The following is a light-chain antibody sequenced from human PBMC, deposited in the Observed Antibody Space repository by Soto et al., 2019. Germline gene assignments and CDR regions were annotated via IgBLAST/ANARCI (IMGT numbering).Light chain of an antibody. CDR1: SRDVGSYNL. CDR3: CSYAGSSTYYV. V-gene: IGLV2-23*01. CDR2: EGS. J-gene: IGLJ1*01. Sequence: QSGRTQPAPGSGSPGQSLTISCPGTSRDVGSYNLVSWYQQHPGKAPKLMIYEGSKRPSGVSNRFSGSKSGNTASLTISGLQAEDEADYYCCSYAGSSTYYVFGTGTKVTVL.